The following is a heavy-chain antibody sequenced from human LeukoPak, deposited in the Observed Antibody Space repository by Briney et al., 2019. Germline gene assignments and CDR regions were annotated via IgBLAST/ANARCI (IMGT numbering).Heavy chain of an antibody. Sequence: GGSLRLSCAASGFSFSTYSMNWVRQAPGKGLEWVSSISSRSGYIYYADSVKGRFTISRDNSKNTLYLQMDSLRAEDTAVYYCATDVTAVAGGDYWGQGTLVTVSS. CDR3: ATDVTAVAGGDY. CDR1: GFSFSTYS. V-gene: IGHV3-21*04. J-gene: IGHJ4*02. CDR2: ISSRSGYI. D-gene: IGHD6-19*01.